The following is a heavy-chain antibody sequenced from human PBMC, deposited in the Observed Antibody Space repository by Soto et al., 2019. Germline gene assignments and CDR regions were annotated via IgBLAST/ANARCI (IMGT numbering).Heavy chain of an antibody. J-gene: IGHJ4*02. D-gene: IGHD3-10*01. CDR1: GGTFSSYA. CDR3: ASERIIMVRGVIMKGDYFDS. V-gene: IGHV1-69*01. Sequence: QVQLVQSGAEVKKPGSSVKVSCKASGGTFSSYAISWVRQAPGQGLEWMGGIIPIFGTANYAQKFQGRVTITADESTTTAYMEMSSLRSEVTAVYYCASERIIMVRGVIMKGDYFDSWGQGTLVTVSS. CDR2: IIPIFGTA.